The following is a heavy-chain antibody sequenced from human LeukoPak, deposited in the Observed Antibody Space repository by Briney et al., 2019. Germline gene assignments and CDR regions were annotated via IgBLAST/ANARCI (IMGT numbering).Heavy chain of an antibody. D-gene: IGHD6-19*01. V-gene: IGHV3-9*01. CDR3: AKNAPGLAVAGPFDY. CDR2: TSWNSGSI. Sequence: PGGSLRLSCAASGFTFDDYAMHWVRQAPGKGLEWVSGTSWNSGSIGYADSVKGRFTISRDNAKNSLYLQMNSLRAEDTALYYCAKNAPGLAVAGPFDYWGQGTLVTVSS. CDR1: GFTFDDYA. J-gene: IGHJ4*02.